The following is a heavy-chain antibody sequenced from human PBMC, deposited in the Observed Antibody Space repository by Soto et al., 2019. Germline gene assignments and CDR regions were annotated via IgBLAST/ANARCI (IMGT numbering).Heavy chain of an antibody. CDR1: GYTFTRYY. V-gene: IGHV1-46*01. Sequence: QVQLVQSGAEVKKPGASVKVSCKASGYTFTRYYIHWVRQAPGQGLEWMAVINPSGGSTIYAQKFQDRVIMTRDTSTSTVYMGLSSLTSEDTAVYYCARGEMYYRSGSYYQIDYWGQGTLVTVSS. CDR2: INPSGGST. J-gene: IGHJ4*02. CDR3: ARGEMYYRSGSYYQIDY. D-gene: IGHD3-10*01.